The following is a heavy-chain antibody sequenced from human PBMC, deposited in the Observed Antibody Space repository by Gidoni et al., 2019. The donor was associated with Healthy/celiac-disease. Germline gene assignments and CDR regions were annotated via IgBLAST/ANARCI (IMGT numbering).Heavy chain of an antibody. CDR3: AKAALRFLEWFDNWFDP. J-gene: IGHJ5*02. Sequence: EVQLLESGGGLVQPGGSLRLSCAASGFTFSSYAMSWVRQAPGKGLEWVSAISGSGGSTYYADSVKGRFTISRDNSKNTLYLQMNSLRAEDTAVYYCAKAALRFLEWFDNWFDPWGQGTLVTVSS. CDR2: ISGSGGST. V-gene: IGHV3-23*01. D-gene: IGHD3-3*01. CDR1: GFTFSSYA.